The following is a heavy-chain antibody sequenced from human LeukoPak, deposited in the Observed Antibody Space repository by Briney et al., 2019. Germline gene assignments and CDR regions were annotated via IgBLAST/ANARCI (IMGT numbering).Heavy chain of an antibody. J-gene: IGHJ4*02. D-gene: IGHD3-9*01. CDR3: AKGLFYDILTGYYNDY. Sequence: PGGSLRLSCAASGFTFSSNWMHWVRQAPGKGLEWVSAISGSGGSTYYADSVKGRFTISRDNSKNTLYLQMNSLRAEDTAVYYCAKGLFYDILTGYYNDYWGQGTLVTVSS. CDR2: ISGSGGST. V-gene: IGHV3-23*01. CDR1: GFTFSSNW.